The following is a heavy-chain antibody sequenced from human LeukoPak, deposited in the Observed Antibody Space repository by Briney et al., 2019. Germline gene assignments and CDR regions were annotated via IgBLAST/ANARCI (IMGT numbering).Heavy chain of an antibody. CDR2: IIPIFGTA. V-gene: IGHV1-69*13. CDR3: ARDLPYSSGGGIGP. Sequence: GASVKVSCKASGGTFGSYAISWVRQAPGQGLEWMGGIIPIFGTANYAQKFQGRVTITADESTSTAYMELSSLRSEDTAVYYCARDLPYSSGGGIGPWGQGTLVTVSS. CDR1: GGTFGSYA. D-gene: IGHD6-19*01. J-gene: IGHJ5*02.